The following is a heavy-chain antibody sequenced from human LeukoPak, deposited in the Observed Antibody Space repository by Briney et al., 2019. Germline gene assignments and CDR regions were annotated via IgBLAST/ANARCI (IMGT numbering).Heavy chain of an antibody. CDR1: GYTFTSYD. Sequence: ASVKVSCKASGYTFTSYDITWVRQAPGQGLEWMGWISTYNGNTNYAQKFQGRVTMTTDTSTSTAYTELRSLRSDDTAVYYCARAGTGYYASGRGWFDPWGQGTLVTVSS. D-gene: IGHD3-10*01. CDR3: ARAGTGYYASGRGWFDP. V-gene: IGHV1-18*01. CDR2: ISTYNGNT. J-gene: IGHJ5*02.